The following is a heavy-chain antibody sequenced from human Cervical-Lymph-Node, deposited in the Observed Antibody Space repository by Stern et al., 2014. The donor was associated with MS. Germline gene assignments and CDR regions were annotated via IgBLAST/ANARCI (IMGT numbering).Heavy chain of an antibody. J-gene: IGHJ4*02. CDR2: ISWNSGSI. V-gene: IGHV3-9*01. D-gene: IGHD2-15*01. Sequence: EVQLVESGGGLVQPGRSLRLSCAASGFTFDDYAMHWVRQAPGKGLEWVSGISWNSGSIGYADSVKGRFTISRDNAKNSLYLQMNSLRAEDTALYYCAKDGYCSGGSCYSPTYYFDYWGQGTLVTVSS. CDR3: AKDGYCSGGSCYSPTYYFDY. CDR1: GFTFDDYA.